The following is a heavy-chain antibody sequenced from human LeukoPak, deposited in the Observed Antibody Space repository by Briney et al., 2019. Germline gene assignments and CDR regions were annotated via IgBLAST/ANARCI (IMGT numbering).Heavy chain of an antibody. Sequence: GGSLRLSCAASGFTFSSYAMSWVRQAPGKGLEWVSAISGSGGSTYYADSVKGRFTISRDNSKNSLYLRMNSLRAEDTAVYYCAKGEDIVVVPAAMGYYYGSGSYDYWGQGTLVTVSS. D-gene: IGHD2-2*01. V-gene: IGHV3-23*01. CDR3: AKGEDIVVVPAAMGYYYGSGSYDY. CDR2: ISGSGGST. CDR1: GFTFSSYA. J-gene: IGHJ4*02.